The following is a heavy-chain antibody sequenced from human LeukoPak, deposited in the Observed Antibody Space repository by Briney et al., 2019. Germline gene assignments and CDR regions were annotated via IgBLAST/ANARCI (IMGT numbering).Heavy chain of an antibody. CDR2: ISAYNGNT. V-gene: IGHV1-18*01. J-gene: IGHJ3*02. D-gene: IGHD1-26*01. CDR3: ARVGYEWELPGGAFDI. CDR1: GYTFSNYG. Sequence: GASVKVSCKASGYTFSNYGISWVRQAPGQGLEWMGWISAYNGNTNYAQKLQGRVTMTTDTSTSTVYMELRSLRSDDTAVYYCARVGYEWELPGGAFDIWGQGTMVTVSS.